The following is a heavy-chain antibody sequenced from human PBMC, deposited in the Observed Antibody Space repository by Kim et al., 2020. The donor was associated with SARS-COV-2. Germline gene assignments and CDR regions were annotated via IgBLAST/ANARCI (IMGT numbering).Heavy chain of an antibody. CDR1: GLTFSIYG. CDR3: GGSRLGRIYYVDY. V-gene: IGHV3-33*01. D-gene: IGHD3-16*01. J-gene: IGHJ4*02. Sequence: GGSLRLSCAASGLTFSIYGMHWVRQAPGKGLEWVAVIWYDGSNKQYADSVKGRFTISRDDSKNMVYLQMSSLRAEDTAVYYCGGSRLGRIYYVDYWGQGT. CDR2: IWYDGSNK.